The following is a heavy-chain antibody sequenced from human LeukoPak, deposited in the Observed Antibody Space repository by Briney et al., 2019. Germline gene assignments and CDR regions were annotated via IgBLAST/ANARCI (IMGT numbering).Heavy chain of an antibody. CDR1: GFIFNSNA. V-gene: IGHV3-23*01. D-gene: IGHD3-22*01. Sequence: GWSLRLSCAASGFIFNSNAMTWVRQAPGKGLEWVSAISETGGGTYYADSVKGRFTISRDNSRNTLYLQMNSLRAEDTALYYCAKNYYASTGYDYWGQGTLVTVSS. CDR3: AKNYYASTGYDY. CDR2: ISETGGGT. J-gene: IGHJ4*02.